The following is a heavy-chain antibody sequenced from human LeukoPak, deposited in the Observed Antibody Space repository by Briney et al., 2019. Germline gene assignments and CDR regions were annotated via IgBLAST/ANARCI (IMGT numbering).Heavy chain of an antibody. CDR3: AKDSSVGATGFH. Sequence: QPGGSLRLSCAASGFTFSSYGMHWVRQAPGKGLERVAVISYDGSNKYYADSVKGRFTISRDNSKNTLYLQMNSLRAEDTAVYYCAKDSSVGATGFHWGQGTLVTVSP. CDR1: GFTFSSYG. CDR2: ISYDGSNK. J-gene: IGHJ4*02. D-gene: IGHD1-26*01. V-gene: IGHV3-30*18.